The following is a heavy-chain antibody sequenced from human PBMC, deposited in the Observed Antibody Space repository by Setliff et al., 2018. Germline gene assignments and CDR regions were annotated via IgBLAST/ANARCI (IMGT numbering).Heavy chain of an antibody. D-gene: IGHD5-18*01. J-gene: IGHJ6*03. CDR3: ARDKLWLMGYYYYYYMDV. CDR1: GGTFSSYG. CDR2: ISAYNGNT. Sequence: ASVKVSCKASGGTFSSYGISWVRQAPGQGLEWMGWISAYNGNTNYAQKLQGRVTMTTDTSTNTAYMELSSLRSEDTAVYYCARDKLWLMGYYYYYYMDVWGKGTTVTVSS. V-gene: IGHV1-18*01.